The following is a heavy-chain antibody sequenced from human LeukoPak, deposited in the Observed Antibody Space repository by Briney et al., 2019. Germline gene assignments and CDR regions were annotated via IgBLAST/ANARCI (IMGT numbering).Heavy chain of an antibody. CDR3: ARHAGLLWFGELFRPPYNWFDP. D-gene: IGHD3-10*01. V-gene: IGHV4-59*08. Sequence: SETLSLTCTVSGGSISSYYWSWIRQPPGKGLEWIGYIYYSGSTNYNPSLKSRVTISVDTSKNQFSLKLSSVTAADTAVYYCARHAGLLWFGELFRPPYNWFDPWGQGTLVTVSS. CDR1: GGSISSYY. CDR2: IYYSGST. J-gene: IGHJ5*02.